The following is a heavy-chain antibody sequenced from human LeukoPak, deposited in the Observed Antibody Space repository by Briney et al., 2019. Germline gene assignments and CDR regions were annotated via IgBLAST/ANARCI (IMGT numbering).Heavy chain of an antibody. CDR1: GFTFSNYG. V-gene: IGHV3-30*18. CDR2: ISYDGSNK. D-gene: IGHD6-13*01. J-gene: IGHJ4*02. Sequence: AGGSLRLSCAASGFTFSNYGMHWVRQAPGKGLEWVAVISYDGSNKYYADSVKGRFTISRDNSKNTLYLQMNSLRAEDTAVYYCAKNQDAGYSSSCLDYRGQGTLVTVSS. CDR3: AKNQDAGYSSSCLDY.